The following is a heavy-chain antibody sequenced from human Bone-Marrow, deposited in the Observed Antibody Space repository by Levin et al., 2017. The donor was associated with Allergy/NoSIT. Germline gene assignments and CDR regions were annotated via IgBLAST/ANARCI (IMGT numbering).Heavy chain of an antibody. CDR2: MSSDGSKT. D-gene: IGHD6-6*01. CDR3: VKDRIAGGSSSSSGYYYYGMDV. J-gene: IGHJ6*02. Sequence: SCAASGFTFSSYGMHWVRQAPGKGLEWVAVMSSDGSKTYYADSVRGRFTISRDNSKNRLYLQINSLRVEDTAVFYCVKDRIAGGSSSSSGYYYYGMDVWGQGTTVTVSS. V-gene: IGHV3-30*18. CDR1: GFTFSSYG.